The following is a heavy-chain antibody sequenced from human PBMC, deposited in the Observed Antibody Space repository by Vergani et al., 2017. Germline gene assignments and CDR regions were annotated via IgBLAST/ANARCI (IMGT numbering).Heavy chain of an antibody. Sequence: EVQMLESGGNLVQPGGSLRLSCAASGFTFTNFAMTLVRQAPGEGLEWVSGISGSGGFTYYADSVKGRFTISRDNSKNTMFLKMNNLRAEDTAVYYCAKDNVPGYYDSSGYFDYWGQGTLVTVSS. CDR3: AKDNVPGYYDSSGYFDY. CDR2: ISGSGGFT. CDR1: GFTFTNFA. J-gene: IGHJ4*02. D-gene: IGHD3-22*01. V-gene: IGHV3-23*01.